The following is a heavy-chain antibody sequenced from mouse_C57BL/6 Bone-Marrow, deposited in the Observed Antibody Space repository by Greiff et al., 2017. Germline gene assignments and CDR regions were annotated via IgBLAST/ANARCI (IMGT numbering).Heavy chain of an antibody. V-gene: IGHV1-4*01. CDR1: GYTFTSYT. Sequence: QVQLQQSGAELARPGASVKMSCKASGYTFTSYTMHGVKQRPGPGLEWIGYINPSRGYTKYNQKFKDKATLTADKSSSTAYRQLSSLTSEDSAVYYCARVGFITTVGVPCDDWGQGTTRTVSS. CDR3: ARVGFITTVGVPCDD. J-gene: IGHJ2*01. CDR2: INPSRGYT. D-gene: IGHD1-1*01.